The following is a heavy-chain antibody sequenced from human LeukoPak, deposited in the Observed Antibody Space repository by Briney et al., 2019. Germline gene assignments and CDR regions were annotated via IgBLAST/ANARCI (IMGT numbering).Heavy chain of an antibody. J-gene: IGHJ4*02. CDR3: AKEGYNWNDPFDY. CDR2: ISGSGGST. Sequence: GGSLRLSCAASGFTFSSYAMSWVRQAPGRGLEGVSGISGSGGSTYYADSLKGRFTVSRDNSKNTLYLQMNSLRAEDTAVYYCAKEGYNWNDPFDYWGQGTLVTVSS. D-gene: IGHD1-1*01. V-gene: IGHV3-23*01. CDR1: GFTFSSYA.